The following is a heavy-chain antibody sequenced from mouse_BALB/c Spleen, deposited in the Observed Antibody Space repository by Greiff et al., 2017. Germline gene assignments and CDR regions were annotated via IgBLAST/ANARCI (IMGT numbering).Heavy chain of an antibody. CDR3: ARGYYGSSYPFAY. CDR2: ISTYYGDA. D-gene: IGHD1-1*01. J-gene: IGHJ3*01. CDR1: GYTFTDYA. Sequence: VQLQQSGAELVRPGVSVKISCKGSGYTFTDYAMHWVKQSHAKSLEWIGVISTYYGDASCNQKFKGKATMTVDKSSSTAYMELARLTSEDSAIYYCARGYYGSSYPFAYWGQGTLVTVSA. V-gene: IGHV1S137*01.